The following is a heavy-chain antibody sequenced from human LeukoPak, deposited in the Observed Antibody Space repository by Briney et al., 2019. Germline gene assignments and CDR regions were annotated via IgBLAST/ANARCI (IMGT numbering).Heavy chain of an antibody. J-gene: IGHJ5*02. CDR2: IYPGDSDT. CDR1: GYSFTSYW. V-gene: IGHV5-51*01. Sequence: GESLKISCKGSGYSFTSYWIGWVRQMPGKGLEWMGIIYPGDSDTRYSPSFQGQVTISADKSISTAYLQWSSLKASDTAMYYCARSQGTGTLRGNWFDPWGQGTLVTVSS. D-gene: IGHD1-1*01. CDR3: ARSQGTGTLRGNWFDP.